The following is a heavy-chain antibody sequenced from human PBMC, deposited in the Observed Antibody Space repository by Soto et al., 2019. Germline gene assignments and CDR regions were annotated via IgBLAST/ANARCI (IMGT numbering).Heavy chain of an antibody. V-gene: IGHV3-23*01. CDR2: ISGSGGST. J-gene: IGHJ4*02. CDR3: AKDTEQNSYGFDY. Sequence: GGSLRLSCAASGFTFSSYAMSWVRQAPGKGLELVSAISGSGGSTYYADSVKGRFTISRDNSKNTLYLQMNSLRAEDTAVYYCAKDTEQNSYGFDYWGQGTLVTVSA. CDR1: GFTFSSYA. D-gene: IGHD5-18*01.